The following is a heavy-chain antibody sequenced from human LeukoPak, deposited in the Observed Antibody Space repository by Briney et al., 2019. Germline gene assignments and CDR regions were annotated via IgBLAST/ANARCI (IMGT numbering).Heavy chain of an antibody. J-gene: IGHJ3*02. CDR3: ARDSKSTADAFDI. V-gene: IGHV4-39*07. Sequence: PSETLSLTCTVSGGSISSSSYYWGWIRQPPGKGLEWIGSIYYSGSTYYNPSLKSRVTISVDTSKNQFSLKLSSVTAADTAMYYCARDSKSTADAFDIWGQGTMVTVSS. CDR1: GGSISSSSYY. D-gene: IGHD5/OR15-5a*01. CDR2: IYYSGST.